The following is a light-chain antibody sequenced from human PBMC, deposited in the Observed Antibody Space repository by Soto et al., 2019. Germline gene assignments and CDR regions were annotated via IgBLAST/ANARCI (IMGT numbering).Light chain of an antibody. J-gene: IGLJ1*01. CDR1: NIGSKS. V-gene: IGLV3-21*04. Sequence: SYELTQPPSVSVAPGKTARITCGGNNIGSKSVHWYQQKPGQAPVLVIYYDSDRPSGIPERFSGSNSGNTATLTISRVEAGDEGDYYCQVWDSSSDRSYVFGTGTKVTVL. CDR3: QVWDSSSDRSYV. CDR2: YDS.